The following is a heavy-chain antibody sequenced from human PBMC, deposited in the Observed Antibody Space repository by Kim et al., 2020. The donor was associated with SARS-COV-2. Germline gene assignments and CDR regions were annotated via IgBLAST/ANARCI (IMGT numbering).Heavy chain of an antibody. D-gene: IGHD3-10*01. CDR1: GFTFSSYW. V-gene: IGHV3-7*03. Sequence: GGSLRLSCAASGFTFSSYWMSWVRQAPGKGLEWVANIKQDGSEKYYVDSVKGRFTISRDNAKNSLYLQMNSLRAEDTAVYYCARRRAVRGVIITDYWGQGTLVTVSS. CDR2: IKQDGSEK. J-gene: IGHJ4*02. CDR3: ARRRAVRGVIITDY.